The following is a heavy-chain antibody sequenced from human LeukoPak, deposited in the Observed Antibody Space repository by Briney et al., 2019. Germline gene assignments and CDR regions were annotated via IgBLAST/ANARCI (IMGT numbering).Heavy chain of an antibody. D-gene: IGHD3-22*01. J-gene: IGHJ3*02. Sequence: SETLSLTCTVSGGSISSSSYYWGWIRQPPGKGLEWIGSIYYSGSTYYNPSLKSRVTISVDTSKNQFSLKLSSVTAADTAVYYCARDPPYYDSSENAFDIWGQGTMVTVSS. CDR2: IYYSGST. CDR3: ARDPPYYDSSENAFDI. V-gene: IGHV4-39*07. CDR1: GGSISSSSYY.